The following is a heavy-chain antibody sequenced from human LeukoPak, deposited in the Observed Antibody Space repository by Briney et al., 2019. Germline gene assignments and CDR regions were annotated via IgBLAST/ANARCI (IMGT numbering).Heavy chain of an antibody. CDR3: ARDGVGYDFWSGYYYYMDV. J-gene: IGHJ6*03. D-gene: IGHD3-3*01. CDR1: GGSISSHY. V-gene: IGHV4-59*11. Sequence: PSESLSLTCTVSGGSISSHYWSWIRQPPGKGLEWIGYIYYSGSTNYTPSLKSRVTISVDTSKNQFSLKLSSVTAADTAVYYCARDGVGYDFWSGYYYYMDVWGKGTTVTVSS. CDR2: IYYSGST.